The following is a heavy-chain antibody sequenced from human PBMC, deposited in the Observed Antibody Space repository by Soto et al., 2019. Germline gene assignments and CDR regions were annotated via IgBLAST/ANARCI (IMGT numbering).Heavy chain of an antibody. V-gene: IGHV1-8*01. CDR3: ARGVTAGVDY. J-gene: IGHJ4*02. Sequence: ASVKVSCKASGYSFTSLDINWVRQATGQGLEWMGWMQPSSGRTGYAQKFQGRVTMTRDTSINTAYMELSSLTSDDTAFYYCARGVTAGVDYWGQGTLVTVSS. CDR1: GYSFTSLD. CDR2: MQPSSGRT. D-gene: IGHD1-26*01.